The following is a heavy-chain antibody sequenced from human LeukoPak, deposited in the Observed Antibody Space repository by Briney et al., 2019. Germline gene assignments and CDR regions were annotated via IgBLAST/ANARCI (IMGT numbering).Heavy chain of an antibody. J-gene: IGHJ6*02. Sequence: ASVKVSCKAPGYTFTGYYMHWVRQAPGQGLEWMGWINPNSGGTNCAQKFQGRVNMTRDASISTAYMELSRLRSDDTAVYYCARASTWYYYGMDVWGQGTTVTVSS. CDR1: GYTFTGYY. V-gene: IGHV1-2*02. CDR3: ARASTWYYYGMDV. CDR2: INPNSGGT. D-gene: IGHD2/OR15-2a*01.